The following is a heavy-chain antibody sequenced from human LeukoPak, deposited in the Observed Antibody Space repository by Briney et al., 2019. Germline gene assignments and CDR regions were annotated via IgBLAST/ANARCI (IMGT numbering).Heavy chain of an antibody. V-gene: IGHV3-15*01. CDR1: GFTFSSYW. D-gene: IGHD3-22*01. CDR3: TTVRFWYYDSSGYLDY. Sequence: GGSLTLSCAASGFTFSSYWMMCVRHAPGKGREWGGRIKNKTHGGTTDYDAPVKGRCSISRADSKNTLYLQMNSLKPEDTAVYSCTTVRFWYYDSSGYLDYWGQGTLVTVSS. CDR2: IKNKTHGGTT. J-gene: IGHJ4*02.